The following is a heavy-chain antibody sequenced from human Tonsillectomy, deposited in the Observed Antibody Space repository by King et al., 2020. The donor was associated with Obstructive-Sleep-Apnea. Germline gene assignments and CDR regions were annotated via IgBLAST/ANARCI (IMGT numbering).Heavy chain of an antibody. D-gene: IGHD3-10*01. V-gene: IGHV4-31*03. CDR3: ARAYGSGRNWFDP. Sequence: QLQESGPGLVKPSQNLSLTFTVSGGSISSCVYYLTWILHHPWKGLEWLGYTYYSGCTYYNPSLNSRVSISVDTSKNQFSLKLSSVTAADTAVYYCARAYGSGRNWFDPWGQGTLVTVSS. CDR2: TYYSGCT. J-gene: IGHJ5*02. CDR1: GGSISSCVYY.